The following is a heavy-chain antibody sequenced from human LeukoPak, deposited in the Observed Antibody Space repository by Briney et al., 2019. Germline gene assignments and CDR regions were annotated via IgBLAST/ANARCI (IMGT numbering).Heavy chain of an antibody. CDR1: RFTFSDFW. D-gene: IGHD3-22*01. CDR2: INSGGTVT. J-gene: IGHJ6*02. CDR3: ARTLVVVMYYGMDV. Sequence: GGSLRLSCAASRFTFSDFWMHWVRQAPGKGLVWVSRINSGGTVTNYADSVKGRLTISRDNAKNTLYLQMNSLRAEDTAVYYCARTLVVVMYYGMDVWGQGTTVTVSS. V-gene: IGHV3-74*01.